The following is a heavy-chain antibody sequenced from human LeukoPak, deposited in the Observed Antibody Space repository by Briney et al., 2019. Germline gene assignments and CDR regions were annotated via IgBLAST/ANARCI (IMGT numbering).Heavy chain of an antibody. D-gene: IGHD2-8*01. V-gene: IGHV1-2*02. J-gene: IGHJ6*02. Sequence: ASVKVTCKASTYTFTGYYMHWVRQAPGQGLEWMGWINPITGATNYAQKFQGRVTMTRDTSISTVYMELTRLKSDDTAVYYCARSNNCTYGVCSVVSIYYGMDFWGQGTTVTVSS. CDR2: INPITGAT. CDR3: ARSNNCTYGVCSVVSIYYGMDF. CDR1: TYTFTGYY.